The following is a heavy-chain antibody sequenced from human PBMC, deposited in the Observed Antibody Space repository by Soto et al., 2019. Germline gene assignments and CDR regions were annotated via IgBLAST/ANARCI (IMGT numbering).Heavy chain of an antibody. V-gene: IGHV4-4*07. J-gene: IGHJ5*02. CDR2: IYATGTT. Sequence: SETLSLTCTVSGASISGFYWSWIRKSAGKGLEWIGRIYATGTTEYNPSLKSRVMMSVETSKKQFSLKLRSVTAADTAVYYCVRDGTKTLRDWFDPWGQGISVTVSS. CDR1: GASISGFY. D-gene: IGHD1-1*01. CDR3: VRDGTKTLRDWFDP.